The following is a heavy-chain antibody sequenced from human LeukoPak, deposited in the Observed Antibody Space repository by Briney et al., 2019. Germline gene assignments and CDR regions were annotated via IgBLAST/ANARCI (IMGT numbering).Heavy chain of an antibody. CDR3: AHRRPRRSFQTGAFDI. J-gene: IGHJ3*02. CDR1: GFSLSTSGVG. D-gene: IGHD3-16*02. Sequence: SGPTLVKPTQTLTLTCTFSGFSLSTSGVGVGWIRQPPGKALEWLALIYWDDDKRYSPSLKSRLTITKDTSKNQVVLTMTNMDPVDTATYYCAHRRPRRSFQTGAFDIWGQGTMVTVSS. CDR2: IYWDDDK. V-gene: IGHV2-5*02.